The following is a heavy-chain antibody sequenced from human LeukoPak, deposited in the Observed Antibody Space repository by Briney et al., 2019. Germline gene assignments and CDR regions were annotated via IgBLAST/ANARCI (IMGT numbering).Heavy chain of an antibody. J-gene: IGHJ4*02. CDR1: GGSISSSSYY. CDR2: IYYSGST. CDR3: ARLTTVRSFDY. V-gene: IGHV4-39*01. Sequence: PSETLSLTCTVSGGSISSSSYYWGWIRQPPGKGLEWIGSIYYSGSTYYNPSLKSRVTISVDTSKNQFSLKLSSVTAADTAVYYCARLTTVRSFDYWGQGTLVTVSS. D-gene: IGHD4-11*01.